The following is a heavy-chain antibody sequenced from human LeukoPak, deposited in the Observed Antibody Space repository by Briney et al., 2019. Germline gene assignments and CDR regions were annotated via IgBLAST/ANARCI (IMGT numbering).Heavy chain of an antibody. CDR2: VIYSGGT. CDR3: ARDVLRGPDFWSGFEH. D-gene: IGHD3-3*01. CDR1: GSSINSNGYY. Sequence: SQILSLTCSVSGSSINSNGYYWTWIRQPPGKGLEWIGYVIYSGGTYYTPSLKSRAVISADRSKNQFSLKLTSVTAADTAVYYCARDVLRGPDFWSGFEHWGRGTLVTVS. V-gene: IGHV4-31*03. J-gene: IGHJ4*02.